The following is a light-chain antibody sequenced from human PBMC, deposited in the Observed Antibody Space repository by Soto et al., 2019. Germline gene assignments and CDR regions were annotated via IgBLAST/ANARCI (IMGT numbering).Light chain of an antibody. CDR3: CSYAGSYV. V-gene: IGLV2-11*01. CDR1: SSDVGGYNY. J-gene: IGLJ1*01. Sequence: QSALTQPRSVSGSPGQSVTISCTGTSSDVGGYNYVSWYQQHPGKAPKLMIYDVSKRPSGFPDRFSGSKSGNTASLTISGLQAEDEADYYCCSYAGSYVFVTGTKLTVL. CDR2: DVS.